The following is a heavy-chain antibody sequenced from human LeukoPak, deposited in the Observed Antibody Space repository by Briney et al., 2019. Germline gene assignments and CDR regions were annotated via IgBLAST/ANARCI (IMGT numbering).Heavy chain of an antibody. V-gene: IGHV3-73*01. D-gene: IGHD6-6*01. CDR3: TSYSSSKYYYGMDV. CDR1: GFTFIGSA. CDR2: IRSKANSYAT. Sequence: GGSLRLSCAASGFTFIGSAMHWVRQASGKGLEWVGRIRSKANSYATAYAASVKGRFTISRDDSKNTAYLQMNSLKTEDTAVYYCTSYSSSKYYYGMDVWGQGTTVTVSS. J-gene: IGHJ6*02.